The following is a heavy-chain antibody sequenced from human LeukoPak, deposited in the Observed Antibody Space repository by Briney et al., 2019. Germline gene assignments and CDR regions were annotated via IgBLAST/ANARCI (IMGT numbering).Heavy chain of an antibody. V-gene: IGHV1-69*13. J-gene: IGHJ4*02. D-gene: IGHD2-15*01. CDR3: ARDDDCSGGSCSVY. CDR1: GGTFSSYA. CDR2: IIPIFGTA. Sequence: SVKVSCKASGGTFSSYAISWVRQAPGQGLEWMGGIIPIFGTANYAQKFQGRVTIIADESTSTAYMELSSLRSEDTAVYYCARDDDCSGGSCSVYWGQGTLVTVSS.